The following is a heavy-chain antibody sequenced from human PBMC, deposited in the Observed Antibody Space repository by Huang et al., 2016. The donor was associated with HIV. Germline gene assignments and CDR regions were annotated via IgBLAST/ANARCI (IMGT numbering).Heavy chain of an antibody. V-gene: IGHV4-61*09. CDR2: LYTRGST. J-gene: IGHJ4*02. CDR1: GGSISSGGYY. D-gene: IGHD2-21*02. CDR3: ARRWGGDYYWAS. Sequence: QVQLQESGPGLVKPSQTLSLTCSVSGGSISSGGYYWSWIRQPAGKGLEGIGLLYTRGSTNYNPSRKSRVVRSMDASKNQFSRRLHSVTAADTAVYYCARRWGGDYYWASWGQGTLVTVSA.